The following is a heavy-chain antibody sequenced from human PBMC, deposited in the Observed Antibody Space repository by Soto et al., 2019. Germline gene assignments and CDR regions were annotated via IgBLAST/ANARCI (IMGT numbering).Heavy chain of an antibody. CDR3: TRERTKSSYYDVLTGSKSRSPFVS. CDR2: NHFSGNI. CDR1: GGPMGGFY. Sequence: SENLSLNCRVSGGPMGGFYLTWVRQPPGQGLEWIGNNHFSGNINYNPSVKSRVTMSIDTSKSQFSLKLRSVSAADTDVYYCTRERTKSSYYDVLTGSKSRSPFVSWGQGTLVTVS. J-gene: IGHJ1*01. V-gene: IGHV4-59*01. D-gene: IGHD3-9*01.